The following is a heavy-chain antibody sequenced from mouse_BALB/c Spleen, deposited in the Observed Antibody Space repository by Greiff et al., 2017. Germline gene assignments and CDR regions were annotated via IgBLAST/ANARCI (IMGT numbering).Heavy chain of an antibody. CDR1: GFNIKDYY. CDR2: IDPENGDT. J-gene: IGHJ2*01. D-gene: IGHD1-1*01. CDR3: NANYYGSSYAFDY. Sequence: LQQSGAELVRSGASVKLSCTASGFNIKDYYMHWVKQRPEQGLEWIGWIDPENGDTEYAPKFQGKATMTADTSSNTAYLQLSSLTSEDTAVYYCNANYYGSSYAFDYWGQGTTLTVSS. V-gene: IGHV14-4*02.